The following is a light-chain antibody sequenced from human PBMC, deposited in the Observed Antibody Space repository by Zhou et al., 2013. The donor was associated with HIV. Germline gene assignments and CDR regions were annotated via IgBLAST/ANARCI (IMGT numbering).Light chain of an antibody. CDR3: QQYDSLVLT. V-gene: IGKV1-33*01. CDR1: QDINNF. CDR2: DAS. Sequence: DIQMTQSPSSLSTSLGDRVTITCQASQDINNFLNWYQQKPGKAPKLLIYDASNLQTGVPSRFSGSGSGTDFTFTISSLQPEDIATYYCQQYDSLVLTFGPGTKVDIK. J-gene: IGKJ3*01.